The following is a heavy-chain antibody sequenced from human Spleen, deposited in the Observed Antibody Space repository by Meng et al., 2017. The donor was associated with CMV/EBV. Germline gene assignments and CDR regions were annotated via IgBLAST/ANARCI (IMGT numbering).Heavy chain of an antibody. D-gene: IGHD1-20*01. CDR1: GFSLSTSGVG. CDR2: IYWDDDK. Sequence: QIPLKESGPTLVKPNQTLTLTCTFSGFSLSTSGVGVGWIRQPPGKALEWLALIYWDDDKRYSPSLKSRLTITKDTSKNQVVLTMTNMDPVDTATYYCAHTPSLITGTTWFDPWGQGTLVTVSS. V-gene: IGHV2-5*02. CDR3: AHTPSLITGTTWFDP. J-gene: IGHJ5*02.